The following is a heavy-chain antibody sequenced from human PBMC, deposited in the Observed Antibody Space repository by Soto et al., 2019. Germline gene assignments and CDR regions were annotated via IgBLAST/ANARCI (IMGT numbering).Heavy chain of an antibody. J-gene: IGHJ4*02. CDR1: GGSISTSNY. CDR3: AGDCISTSCPATGY. Sequence: SETLSLTCAVSGGSISTSNYWSWIRQPPGKGLEWIGYIYYSGSTNYNPSLKSRVTISVDTSKNQFSLKLSSVTAADTAVYYCAGDCISTSCPATGYWGQGTLVTVSS. CDR2: IYYSGST. D-gene: IGHD2-2*01. V-gene: IGHV4-59*01.